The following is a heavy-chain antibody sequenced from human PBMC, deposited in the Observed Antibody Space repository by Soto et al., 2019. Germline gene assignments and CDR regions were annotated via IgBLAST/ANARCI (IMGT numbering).Heavy chain of an antibody. CDR2: IIPIFGTA. D-gene: IGHD1-26*01. J-gene: IGHJ6*02. Sequence: QVQLVQSGAEVKKPGASVKVSCKASGGTFSNYAISWVRQAPGQGLEWMGKIIPIFGTANYAQKFRGRVTITADKSTSTAYMELSRLRSEDAAVYYCVRFWQWESPPESFYGMGVWGQGSTVTVSS. CDR1: GGTFSNYA. V-gene: IGHV1-69*06. CDR3: VRFWQWESPPESFYGMGV.